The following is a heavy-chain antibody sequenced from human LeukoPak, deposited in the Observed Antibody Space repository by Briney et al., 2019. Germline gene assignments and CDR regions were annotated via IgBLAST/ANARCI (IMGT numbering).Heavy chain of an antibody. CDR3: VSDLLWAFDI. D-gene: IGHD2-21*01. CDR1: GFTFSTYS. CDR2: ITSDSSAM. J-gene: IGHJ3*02. V-gene: IGHV3-48*02. Sequence: GGSLRLSCVASGFTFSTYSINWIRQAPGKGLEWISYITSDSSAMSYADSVKGRFTISRDNAKNSLYLHMNSLSDEDTAMYFCVSDLLWAFDIWGQGTMVTVSS.